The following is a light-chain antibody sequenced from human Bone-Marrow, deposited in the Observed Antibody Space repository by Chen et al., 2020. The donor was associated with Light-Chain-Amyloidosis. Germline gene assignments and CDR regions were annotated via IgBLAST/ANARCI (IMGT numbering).Light chain of an antibody. Sequence: SSVLTQPPSVSVAPAQTARITCEGDNIGSAAVHWYQHKPGQAPVLVVYDDRDRPSGIPDRFSGSNSGNTATLTVSRVEAGDEADYFCQVWDSSLNHVFGTGTKVSVL. CDR1: NIGSAA. CDR2: DDR. CDR3: QVWDSSLNHV. V-gene: IGLV3-21*02. J-gene: IGLJ1*01.